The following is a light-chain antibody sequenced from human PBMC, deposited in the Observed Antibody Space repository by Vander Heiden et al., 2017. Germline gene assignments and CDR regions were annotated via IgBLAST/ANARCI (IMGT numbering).Light chain of an antibody. CDR2: AAS. J-gene: IGKJ3*01. V-gene: IGKV1-9*01. CDR3: QQLNSYPPFT. Sequence: DIQLTQSPSFLSASVGDIVTITCRASQGISSYLAWYQQKPGKAPKLLIYAASTLQSGVPSRFSGSGSGTEFTLTISSLQPEDFATYYCQQLNSYPPFTFGPGTKVDIK. CDR1: QGISSY.